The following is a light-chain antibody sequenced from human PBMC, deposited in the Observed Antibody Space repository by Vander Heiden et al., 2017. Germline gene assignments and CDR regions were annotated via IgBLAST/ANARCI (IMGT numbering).Light chain of an antibody. J-gene: IGKJ4*01. Sequence: EIVMTQSPATLSVSPGERATLSCRASQSVSSTLAWYQQKPGQAPRLLIYGASTRATGIPARFSGSGSGTEFTLTISSLQSEDFAVYYCQQYNNWPPLTVGGGTKVEIK. V-gene: IGKV3-15*01. CDR3: QQYNNWPPLT. CDR1: QSVSST. CDR2: GAS.